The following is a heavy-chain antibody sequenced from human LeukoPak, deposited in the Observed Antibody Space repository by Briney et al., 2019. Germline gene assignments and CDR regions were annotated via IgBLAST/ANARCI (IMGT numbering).Heavy chain of an antibody. Sequence: PSETLSLTCTVSGGSISSHYWSWIRQPPGKGLEWIGYIYYSGSTNYNPSLKSRVTMSVDTSKNQFSLKLSSVTAADTAVYYCARDRDGDFSIDYWGQGTLVTVSS. D-gene: IGHD4-17*01. V-gene: IGHV4-59*11. CDR3: ARDRDGDFSIDY. CDR2: IYYSGST. CDR1: GGSISSHY. J-gene: IGHJ4*02.